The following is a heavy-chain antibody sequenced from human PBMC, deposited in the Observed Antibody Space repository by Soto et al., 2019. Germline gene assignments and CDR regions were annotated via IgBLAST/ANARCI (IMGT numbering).Heavy chain of an antibody. CDR2: TYYRSKWYN. CDR3: ARGEQLGPRKYYYYYYMDV. D-gene: IGHD1-1*01. V-gene: IGHV6-1*01. Sequence: SQTLSLTCAISGDSVSSNSAAWNWIRQSPSRGLEWLGRTYYRSKWYNDYAVSVKSRITINPDTSKNQFSLQLNSVTPEDTAVYYCARGEQLGPRKYYYYYYMDVWGKGTTVTVSS. CDR1: GDSVSSNSAA. J-gene: IGHJ6*03.